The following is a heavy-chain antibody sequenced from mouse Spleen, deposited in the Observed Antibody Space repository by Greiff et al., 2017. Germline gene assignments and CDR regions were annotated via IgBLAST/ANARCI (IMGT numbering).Heavy chain of an antibody. CDR3: VREAYWYFDV. CDR2: IRSKSNNYAT. V-gene: IGHV10-1*01. CDR1: GFSFNTYA. J-gene: IGHJ1*01. Sequence: EVKLVESGGGLVQPKGSLKLSCAASGFSFNTYAMNWVRQAPGKGLEWVARIRSKSNNYATYYADSVKDRFTISRDDSESMLYLQMNNLKTEDTAMYYCVREAYWYFDVWGAGTTVTVSS.